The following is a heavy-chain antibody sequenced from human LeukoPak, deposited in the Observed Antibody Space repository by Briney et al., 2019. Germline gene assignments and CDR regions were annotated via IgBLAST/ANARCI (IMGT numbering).Heavy chain of an antibody. V-gene: IGHV1-46*01. Sequence: ASLKVSCKASGYTFTSYYMHWVRQTPGQGLEWMGQINPSGGSTTYAQKFQGRVTMTRDTSTSTVYMELSSLRSEDTAVYYCARGDGQWLVRVLDFDYWGQGTLVTVSS. CDR3: ARGDGQWLVRVLDFDY. D-gene: IGHD6-19*01. CDR1: GYTFTSYY. CDR2: INPSGGST. J-gene: IGHJ4*02.